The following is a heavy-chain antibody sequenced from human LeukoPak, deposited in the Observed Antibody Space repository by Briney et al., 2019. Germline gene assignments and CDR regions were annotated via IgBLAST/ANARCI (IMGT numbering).Heavy chain of an antibody. CDR3: TKEDPRFDP. J-gene: IGHJ5*02. CDR1: GFTFSSYP. V-gene: IGHV3-23*01. CDR2: INGNGAST. Sequence: AGGSLRLSRAASGFTFSSYPMSWVRQAPGKGLEWLSAINGNGASTHYADSVRGRFTISRDNSKSTLYLQMNSLRADDRAVYYCTKEDPRFDPWGQGTLVTVSS.